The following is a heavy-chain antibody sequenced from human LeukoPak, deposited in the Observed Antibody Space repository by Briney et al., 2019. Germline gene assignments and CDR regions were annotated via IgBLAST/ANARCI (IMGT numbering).Heavy chain of an antibody. CDR2: IKTSTGNP. J-gene: IGHJ3*01. CDR1: GYIFTNYA. D-gene: IGHD3-10*01. Sequence: ASVKVSCMASGYIFTNYAMNWVRQAPGQGLEWMGYIKTSTGNPTYAQGFTGRFVFSLDTSVSTAYLQINNLKTEDTAVYYCARDQDVMVRGDVWGQGTMVTVSS. V-gene: IGHV7-4-1*02. CDR3: ARDQDVMVRGDV.